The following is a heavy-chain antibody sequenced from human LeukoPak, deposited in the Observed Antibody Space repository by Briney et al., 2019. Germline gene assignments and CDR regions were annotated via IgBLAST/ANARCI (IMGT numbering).Heavy chain of an antibody. J-gene: IGHJ4*02. CDR3: TQGSGFYYDY. CDR2: IKSKKDGGTT. D-gene: IGHD3-22*01. CDR1: GLTVSNVW. Sequence: GGSLRLSCAVSGLTVSNVWMNWVRQAPGKGLEWVGRIKSKKDGGTTEFAAPVRGRFTISRDDSQNTLYLQMNSLTSDDTAVYYCTQGSGFYYDYWGQGTLVTVSS. V-gene: IGHV3-15*07.